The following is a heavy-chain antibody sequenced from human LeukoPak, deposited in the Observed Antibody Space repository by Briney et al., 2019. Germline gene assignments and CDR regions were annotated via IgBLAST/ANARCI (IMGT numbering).Heavy chain of an antibody. V-gene: IGHV3-7*01. CDR2: IKEDGSEK. D-gene: IGHD3-3*01. CDR1: GLTLRRYW. Sequence: GGSLTLSCAVSGLTLRRYWMNWIRQAPGKGLEWVGNIKEDGSEKYNVDSGKGRFTISRDNAKNSLYLQMNSLSGDDTAVYYCARGARRDFWSGSWGQGALVIVSS. J-gene: IGHJ5*02. CDR3: ARGARRDFWSGS.